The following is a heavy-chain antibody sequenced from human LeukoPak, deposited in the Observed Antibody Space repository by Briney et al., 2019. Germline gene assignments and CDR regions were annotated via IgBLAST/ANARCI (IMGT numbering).Heavy chain of an antibody. CDR3: AREIGYSYGYIFYYYYGMDV. Sequence: PGGSLRLSCATSGPTFSSYGMHWVRQAPGKGLEWVAVIWYDGSNKYYADSVKGRFTISRDNSKNTLYLQMNSLRAEDTAVYYCAREIGYSYGYIFYYYYGMDVWGQGTTVTVSS. CDR2: IWYDGSNK. J-gene: IGHJ6*02. D-gene: IGHD5-18*01. V-gene: IGHV3-33*01. CDR1: GPTFSSYG.